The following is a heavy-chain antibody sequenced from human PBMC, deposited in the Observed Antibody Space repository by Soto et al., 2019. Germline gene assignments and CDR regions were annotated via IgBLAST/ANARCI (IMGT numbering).Heavy chain of an antibody. CDR2: ISYDGSNK. D-gene: IGHD3-3*01. V-gene: IGHV3-30-3*01. J-gene: IGHJ5*02. CDR1: GFTFSSYA. Sequence: QVQLVESGGGVVQPGRSLRLSCAASGFTFSSYAMHWVRQAPGKGLEWVAVISYDGSNKYYADSVKGRFTISRDNSKNTLYLQMNSLRAEDTAVYYCAREATVTYYDFWSGYYRIGWFDPWGQGTLVTVSS. CDR3: AREATVTYYDFWSGYYRIGWFDP.